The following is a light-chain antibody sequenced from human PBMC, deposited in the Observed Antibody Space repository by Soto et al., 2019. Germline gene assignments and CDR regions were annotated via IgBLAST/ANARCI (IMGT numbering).Light chain of an antibody. V-gene: IGKV3-11*01. CDR1: QSVSRY. CDR3: QQRSTWPLVT. J-gene: IGKJ3*01. Sequence: EIVLTQSPATLSLSPGERATLSCRASQSVSRYLAWYQQKPGQAPRLLIYDASNRATDIPARFSGSGSGTDFTLTIRSLEPEDFAVYYGQQRSTWPLVTFGPGTKVDIK. CDR2: DAS.